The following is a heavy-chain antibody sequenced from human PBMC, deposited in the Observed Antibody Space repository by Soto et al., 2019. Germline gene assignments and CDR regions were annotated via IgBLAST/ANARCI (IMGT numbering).Heavy chain of an antibody. J-gene: IGHJ3*02. CDR3: ARVRPFLWYSGSWGDAFDI. V-gene: IGHV4-34*01. CDR1: GGSFSGYY. CDR2: INHSGST. D-gene: IGHD1-26*01. Sequence: PSETLSLTCAVYGGSFSGYYWSWIRQPPGKGLEWIGEINHSGSTNYNPSLKSRVTISVDTSKNQFSLKLSSVTAADTAVYYSARVRPFLWYSGSWGDAFDIWGQGSMVTVSS.